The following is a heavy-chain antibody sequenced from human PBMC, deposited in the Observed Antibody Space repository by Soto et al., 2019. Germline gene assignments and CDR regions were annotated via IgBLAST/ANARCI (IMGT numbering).Heavy chain of an antibody. CDR1: GFTFSSYA. D-gene: IGHD5-12*01. V-gene: IGHV3-23*01. J-gene: IGHJ5*02. CDR2: ISGSGGST. Sequence: EVQLLESGGGLVQPGGSLRLSCAASGFTFSSYAMSWVRQAPGKGLEWVSAISGSGGSTYYADSVKGRFTISRDNSKNTLYLQMNSLRAEDTAVYYCAKEGGRGYDPLYNWFDPWGQGTLVTVSS. CDR3: AKEGGRGYDPLYNWFDP.